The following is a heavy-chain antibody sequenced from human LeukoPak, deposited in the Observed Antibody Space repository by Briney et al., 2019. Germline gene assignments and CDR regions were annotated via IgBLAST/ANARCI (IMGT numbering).Heavy chain of an antibody. CDR1: GFTVSSNY. V-gene: IGHV3-53*01. D-gene: IGHD1-26*01. J-gene: IGHJ4*02. Sequence: GGSLRLSCAASGFTVSSNYMNWVRQAPGKGLEWVSIIYSGGYTHYADSVKGRFTISRDNSKNTLYLQMNSLRAEDTAVYYCAKGPMGATSFDYWGQGTLVTVSS. CDR2: IYSGGYT. CDR3: AKGPMGATSFDY.